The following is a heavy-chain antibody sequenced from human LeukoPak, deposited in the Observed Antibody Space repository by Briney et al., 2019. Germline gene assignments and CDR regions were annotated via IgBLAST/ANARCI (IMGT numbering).Heavy chain of an antibody. V-gene: IGHV3-9*01. Sequence: GGSLRLSCAASGFTFSSYAMSWVRQAPGKGLEWVSGIGWNSGNIGYADSVKGRFTISRDNAKNSLYLQMNSLRAEDTALYYCAKEAWGSDWYFNLWGRGTLVTVSS. CDR3: AKEAWGSDWYFNL. J-gene: IGHJ2*01. CDR1: GFTFSSYA. D-gene: IGHD7-27*01. CDR2: IGWNSGNI.